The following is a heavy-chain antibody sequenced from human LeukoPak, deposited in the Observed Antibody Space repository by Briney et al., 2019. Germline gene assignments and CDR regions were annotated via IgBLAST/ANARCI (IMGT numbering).Heavy chain of an antibody. CDR1: GGSFSGYY. D-gene: IGHD3-22*01. CDR2: INHSGST. CDR3: ARGTFYDSSGYYHLFFDY. J-gene: IGHJ4*02. Sequence: SETLSLTCAVYGGSFSGYYWSWIRQPPGKGLEWIGEINHSGSTNYNPSLKSRVTISVDTSKNQFSLKLSSVTAVDTAVYYCARGTFYDSSGYYHLFFDYWGQGTLVTVSS. V-gene: IGHV4-34*01.